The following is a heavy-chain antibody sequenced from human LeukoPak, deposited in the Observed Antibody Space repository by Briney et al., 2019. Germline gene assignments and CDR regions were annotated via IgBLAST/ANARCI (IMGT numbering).Heavy chain of an antibody. V-gene: IGHV3-30*18. CDR1: GFTFSRFG. CDR2: ISYDGSNK. D-gene: IGHD2-2*01. CDR3: VKGSVPVVAMNAFEI. J-gene: IGHJ3*02. Sequence: GGSLRLSCAASGFTFSRFGMHWVRQAPGKGLEWVAVISYDGSNKYYTDSVKGRFTISRDNSKNTLYLQMNSLRAEDTAVYYCVKGSVPVVAMNAFEIWGQGTMVTVSS.